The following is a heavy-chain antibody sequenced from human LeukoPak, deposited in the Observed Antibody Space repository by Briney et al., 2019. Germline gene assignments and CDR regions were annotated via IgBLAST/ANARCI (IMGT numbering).Heavy chain of an antibody. Sequence: GGSLRLSCAASGFTFSDYYMSWIRQAPGKGLEWVSYISNSGTTIYHADSVKGRFTSSRDNAKNSLDLQMNSLRADDTAVYYCARGPRVGAAGFVYYHYIDVWGKGTTVTVSS. CDR1: GFTFSDYY. D-gene: IGHD1-26*01. CDR2: ISNSGTTI. V-gene: IGHV3-11*04. CDR3: ARGPRVGAAGFVYYHYIDV. J-gene: IGHJ6*03.